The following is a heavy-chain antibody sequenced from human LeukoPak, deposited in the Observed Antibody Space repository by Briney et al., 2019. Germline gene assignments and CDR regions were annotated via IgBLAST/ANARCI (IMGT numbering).Heavy chain of an antibody. CDR1: GDSHTGYF. V-gene: IGHV4-59*01. J-gene: IGHJ3*02. Sequence: SETLSLTCAVSGDSHTGYFWTWIRQPPGKGLEWIGHFYYSGSTYYNPSLESRVSISIDTSKTQFSLELNSVTGADTAVYYCARGFGGTYDTHGFDIWGQGTIVTVSS. CDR2: FYYSGST. D-gene: IGHD1-1*01. CDR3: ARGFGGTYDTHGFDI.